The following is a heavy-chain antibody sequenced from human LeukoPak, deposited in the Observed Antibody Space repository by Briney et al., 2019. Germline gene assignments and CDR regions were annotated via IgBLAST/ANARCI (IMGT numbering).Heavy chain of an antibody. J-gene: IGHJ4*02. CDR3: ARHRRYYDSSGYFTFDY. D-gene: IGHD3-22*01. CDR2: IYYSGST. Sequence: SETLSLTCTVSGGSISSSSYYWGWIRQPPGKGLEWIGSIYYSGSTYYNPSLKSRVTISVDTSKNQFPLKLSSVTAADTAVYYCARHRRYYDSSGYFTFDYWGQGTLVTVSS. CDR1: GGSISSSSYY. V-gene: IGHV4-39*01.